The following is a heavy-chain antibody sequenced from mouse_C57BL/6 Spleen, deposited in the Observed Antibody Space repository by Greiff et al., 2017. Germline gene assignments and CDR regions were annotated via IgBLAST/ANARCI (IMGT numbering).Heavy chain of an antibody. D-gene: IGHD1-1*01. CDR2: IDPSDSYT. V-gene: IGHV1-50*01. CDR3: ARSHYGSSRYYYGY. J-gene: IGHJ2*01. Sequence: VQLQQSGAELVKPGASVKLSCKASGYTFTSYWMQWVKQRPGQGLEWIGEIDPSDSYTKYNQKFKGKATLTVDTSASTAYMLLSSLTSEYSAVYYCARSHYGSSRYYYGYWGQGTTLTVAS. CDR1: GYTFTSYW.